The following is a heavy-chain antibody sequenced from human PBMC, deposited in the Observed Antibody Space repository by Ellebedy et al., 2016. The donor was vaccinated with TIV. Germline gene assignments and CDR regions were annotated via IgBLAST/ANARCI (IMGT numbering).Heavy chain of an antibody. V-gene: IGHV4-39*07. CDR2: IHYSGST. Sequence: SETLSLXXTVSGGSISSGNYYWGRIRQPPGKGLEWIGCIHYSGSTYYNPSLKSRVTISVDTSKNQFSLKLSSVTAADTAVYYCARNGDYWGQGTLVTVSS. CDR3: ARNGDY. CDR1: GGSISSGNYY. D-gene: IGHD2-8*01. J-gene: IGHJ4*02.